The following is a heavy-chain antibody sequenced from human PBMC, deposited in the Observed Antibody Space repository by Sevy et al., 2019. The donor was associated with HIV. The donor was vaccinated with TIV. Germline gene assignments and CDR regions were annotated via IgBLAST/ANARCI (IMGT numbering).Heavy chain of an antibody. CDR1: GYTFTSFG. CDR2: ISVYNGKI. J-gene: IGHJ5*02. CDR3: ARRGAFDFDTSGFLSP. D-gene: IGHD3-22*01. V-gene: IGHV1-18*01. Sequence: ASVKVSCKASGYTFTSFGISWVRQAPGQGLEWVGWISVYNGKINCAQNFQGRVTMTTDTSTRTAYMELKSLRSDDTAVYYCARRGAFDFDTSGFLSPWGQGTLVTVSS.